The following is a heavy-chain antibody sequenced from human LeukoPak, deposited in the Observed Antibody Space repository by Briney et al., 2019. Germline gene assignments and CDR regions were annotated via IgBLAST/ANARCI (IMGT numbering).Heavy chain of an antibody. Sequence: TGGSLRLSCAASGFTFSRYWMSWVRQAPGQALEWVANIKEDGSEKYYADSVKGRFTISRDNSKNTLYLQMNSLRAEDTAVYYCAKGIGEVRPHFGFDYWGQGTLVTVSS. CDR1: GFTFSRYW. CDR3: AKGIGEVRPHFGFDY. V-gene: IGHV3-7*01. J-gene: IGHJ4*02. CDR2: IKEDGSEK. D-gene: IGHD3-10*01.